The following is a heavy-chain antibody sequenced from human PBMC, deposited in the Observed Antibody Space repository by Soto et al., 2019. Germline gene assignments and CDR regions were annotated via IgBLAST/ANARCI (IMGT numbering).Heavy chain of an antibody. Sequence: SETLSLTCTVSGGSISSSSYYWGWIRQPPGKGLEWIGSIYYSGSTYYNPSLKSRVTISVDTSKNQFSLKLSSVTAADTAVYYCARHRNPTVGDYYGMDVWGQGTTVTVSS. J-gene: IGHJ6*02. CDR1: GGSISSSSYY. D-gene: IGHD4-17*01. V-gene: IGHV4-39*01. CDR3: ARHRNPTVGDYYGMDV. CDR2: IYYSGST.